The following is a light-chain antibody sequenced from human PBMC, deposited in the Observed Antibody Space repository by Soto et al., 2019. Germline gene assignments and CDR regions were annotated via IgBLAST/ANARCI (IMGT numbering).Light chain of an antibody. J-gene: IGKJ3*01. CDR2: KAS. CDR3: QQAYSFPFT. V-gene: IGKV1-5*03. Sequence: DIQMTQSPSTLSASVGDRVTITCRASQSISSWLAWYQQKPGKAPKLLIYKASNLESGVPSRFSGSGSGTEFTLTISSLQPDDFATYYCQQAYSFPFTFGPGTKVDIK. CDR1: QSISSW.